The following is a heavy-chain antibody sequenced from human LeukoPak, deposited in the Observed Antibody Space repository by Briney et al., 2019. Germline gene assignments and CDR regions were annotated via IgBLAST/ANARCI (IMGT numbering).Heavy chain of an antibody. CDR2: INPNSGGT. D-gene: IGHD2-15*01. Sequence: ASVKVSCKASGYTFTCYYMHWVRQAPGQGLEWMGWINPNSGGTNYAQKFQGRVTMTRDTSISTAYMELSRRRSDDTAVYYCATRRYCSGGSCYSGGGWFDLWGQGTLVTVSS. J-gene: IGHJ5*02. V-gene: IGHV1-2*02. CDR3: ATRRYCSGGSCYSGGGWFDL. CDR1: GYTFTCYY.